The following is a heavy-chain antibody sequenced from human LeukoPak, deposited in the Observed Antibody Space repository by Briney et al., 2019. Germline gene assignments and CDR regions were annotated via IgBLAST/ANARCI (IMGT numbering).Heavy chain of an antibody. CDR2: IYHSGST. CDR1: GYSISSGYY. J-gene: IGHJ4*02. V-gene: IGHV4-38-2*02. CDR3: ARVRSSSSGGVDY. Sequence: SETLSLTCTVSGYSISSGYYWGWTRQPPGKGLEWIGSIYHSGSTYYNPSLKSRVTISVDTSKNQFSLKLSSVTAADTAVYYCARVRSSSSGGVDYWGQGTLVTVSS. D-gene: IGHD6-6*01.